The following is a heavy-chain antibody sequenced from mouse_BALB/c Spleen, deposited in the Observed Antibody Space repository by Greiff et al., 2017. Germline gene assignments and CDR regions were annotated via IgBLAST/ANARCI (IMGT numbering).Heavy chain of an antibody. D-gene: IGHD1-1*02. Sequence: VQLQQSGPELVKPGASVKISCKASGYTFTDYNMHWVKQSHGKSIEWIGYIYPYNGGTGYNQKFKSKATLTVDNSSSTAYMELRSLTSEDSAVYCCARRGSYYYAMDDWGQGTSVTVSS. J-gene: IGHJ4*01. CDR2: IYPYNGGT. CDR1: GYTFTDYN. V-gene: IGHV1S29*02. CDR3: ARRGSYYYAMDD.